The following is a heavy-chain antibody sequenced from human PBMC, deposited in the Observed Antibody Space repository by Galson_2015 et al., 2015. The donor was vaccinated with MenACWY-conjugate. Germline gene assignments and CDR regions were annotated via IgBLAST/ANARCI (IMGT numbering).Heavy chain of an antibody. CDR2: IDPSNSKT. D-gene: IGHD6-13*01. CDR3: ARHYSTSWYSPFAY. J-gene: IGHJ4*02. V-gene: IGHV5-51*01. Sequence: MGIIDPSNSKTKYSPSFRGHISISADKSTSTAYLQWSSLEASDTATYYCARHYSTSWYSPFAYWGQGTLVTVSS.